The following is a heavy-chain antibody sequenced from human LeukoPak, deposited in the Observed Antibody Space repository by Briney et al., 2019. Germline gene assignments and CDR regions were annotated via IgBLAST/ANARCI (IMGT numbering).Heavy chain of an antibody. CDR1: GYSISSGYH. V-gene: IGHV4-38-2*01. J-gene: IGHJ4*02. CDR3: ARLLGPVYFDY. Sequence: SETLSLTCAVSGYSISSGYHWGWIRQPPGKGLEWIGSIYHSGSTYYNPSLKSRVTISVDTSKNQFSLKLSSVTAADTAVYYCARLLGPVYFDYWGQGTLVTVSS. CDR2: IYHSGST.